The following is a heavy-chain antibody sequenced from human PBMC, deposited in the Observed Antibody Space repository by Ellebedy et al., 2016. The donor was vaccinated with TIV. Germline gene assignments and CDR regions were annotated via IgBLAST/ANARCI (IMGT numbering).Heavy chain of an antibody. J-gene: IGHJ4*02. Sequence: GGSLRLXXAASGFTFSNYWMHWVRQAPGKGLEWVANIKQDGSVKKYVDSVKGRFTISRDNGKNSLHLQMNSLRGEDTAVYYCAREVGGGGAYWGQGTLVTVSS. CDR3: AREVGGGGAY. V-gene: IGHV3-7*01. D-gene: IGHD2-21*01. CDR2: IKQDGSVK. CDR1: GFTFSNYW.